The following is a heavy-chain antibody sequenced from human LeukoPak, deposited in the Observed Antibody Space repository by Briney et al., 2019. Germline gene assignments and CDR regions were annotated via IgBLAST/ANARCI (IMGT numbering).Heavy chain of an antibody. CDR3: ARGVGCSGGRGYFNY. CDR2: ISSRSTYI. Sequence: GGSLRLSCAASGFTFSTYSMNWVRQAPGKGLEWVSSISSRSTYIYYADSMKGRFTISRDNTKNSLYLQMNSLRAEDTAVYYCARGVGCSGGRGYFNYWGQGTLVTVSS. V-gene: IGHV3-21*01. D-gene: IGHD2-15*01. CDR1: GFTFSTYS. J-gene: IGHJ4*02.